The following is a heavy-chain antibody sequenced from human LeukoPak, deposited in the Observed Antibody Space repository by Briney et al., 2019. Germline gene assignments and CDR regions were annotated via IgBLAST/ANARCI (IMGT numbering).Heavy chain of an antibody. CDR2: INPNSGGT. CDR3: ATDLSSGSYYQDYYFDY. D-gene: IGHD3-10*01. J-gene: IGHJ4*02. CDR1: GYTFTGYY. V-gene: IGHV1-2*05. Sequence: ASVKVSCKASGYTFTGYYMHLVRQAPGQGLEWMGRINPNSGGTNYAQKFQGRVTMTRDTSISTAYMELSRLRSDDTDVYYCATDLSSGSYYQDYYFDYWGQGTLVTVSS.